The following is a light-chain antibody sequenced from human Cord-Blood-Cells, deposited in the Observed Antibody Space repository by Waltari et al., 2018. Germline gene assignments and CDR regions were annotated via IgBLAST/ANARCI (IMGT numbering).Light chain of an antibody. Sequence: SALTQPRPVSRSPGQSAPISCPCTSRDFGCSNYVPCYQQHPGKAPKRMIYDVSKRPSGVPDRFSGSKSGNTASLTISGLQAEDEADYYCCSYAGSYTFYVFGTGTKVTVL. CDR1: SRDFGCSNY. V-gene: IGLV2-11*01. CDR3: CSYAGSYTFYV. J-gene: IGLJ1*01. CDR2: DVS.